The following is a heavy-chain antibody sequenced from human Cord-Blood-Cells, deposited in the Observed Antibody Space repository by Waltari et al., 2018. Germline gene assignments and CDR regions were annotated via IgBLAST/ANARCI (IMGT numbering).Heavy chain of an antibody. D-gene: IGHD1-7*01. V-gene: IGHV2-5*02. CDR3: AHSPLTGSMWFDP. CDR2: INWEHEK. CDR1: GFSLSTSGVG. J-gene: IGHJ5*02. Sequence: QITLKESGPTLVKPTQTLTLACTFSGFSLSTSGVGVGWIRQPPGKALDWLALINWEHEKRYSPSLRSRLTTTKDTSKHQVVLTMTNMDPVDTATYYCAHSPLTGSMWFDPWGQGTLVTVSS.